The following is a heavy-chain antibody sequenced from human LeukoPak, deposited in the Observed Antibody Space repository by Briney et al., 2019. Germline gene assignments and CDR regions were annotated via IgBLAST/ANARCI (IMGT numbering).Heavy chain of an antibody. CDR1: GYTFTSNG. Sequence: GASVKVSCKASGYTFTSNGISWVRQAPGQGLEWMGWISAYNGNTNYEQKFQGRVTMTTDTSTSTAYMELRSLRSDDTAVYYCARPQLITGYSSGWDFPFDYWGQGTLVTVSS. CDR2: ISAYNGNT. D-gene: IGHD6-19*01. V-gene: IGHV1-18*01. J-gene: IGHJ4*02. CDR3: ARPQLITGYSSGWDFPFDY.